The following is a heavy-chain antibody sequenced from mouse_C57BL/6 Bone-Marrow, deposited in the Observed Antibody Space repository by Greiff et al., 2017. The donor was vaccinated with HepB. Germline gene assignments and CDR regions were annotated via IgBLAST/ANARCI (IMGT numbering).Heavy chain of an antibody. Sequence: QVQLKQSGAELVRPGASVTLSCKASGYTFTDYEMHWVKQTPVHGLEWIGAIDPETGGTAYNQKFKGKAILTADKSSSTAYMELRSLTSEDSAVYYCTRFQDSSGYWFAYWGQGTLVTVSA. CDR1: GYTFTDYE. CDR2: IDPETGGT. V-gene: IGHV1-15*01. CDR3: TRFQDSSGYWFAY. D-gene: IGHD3-2*02. J-gene: IGHJ3*01.